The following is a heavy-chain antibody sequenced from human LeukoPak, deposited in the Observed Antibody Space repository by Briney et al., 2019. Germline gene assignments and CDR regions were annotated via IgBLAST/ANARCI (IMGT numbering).Heavy chain of an antibody. Sequence: ASVKVSCKTSGYTFTDHHMHWVRQAPGQGLERMGRVDPKSGGTIYAQNFQGRVAMTSDTSTSTASMEVSSLKSDDTAVYYCATETWYFASWGQGTLVTVSS. CDR2: VDPKSGGT. J-gene: IGHJ4*02. V-gene: IGHV1-2*02. D-gene: IGHD1-14*01. CDR3: ATETWYFAS. CDR1: GYTFTDHH.